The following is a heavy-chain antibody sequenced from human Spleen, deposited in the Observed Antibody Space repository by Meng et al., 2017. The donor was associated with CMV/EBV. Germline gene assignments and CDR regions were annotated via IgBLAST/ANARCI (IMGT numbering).Heavy chain of an antibody. CDR3: ARDSRFYDSSDRNYYGMDV. V-gene: IGHV3-11*04. CDR1: GFTFSDYY. Sequence: LSLTCAASGFTFSDYYMSWIRQAPGKGLEWVSYISSSGSTIYYADSVKGRFTISRDNAKNSLYLQINSLRPEDTAVYFCARDSRFYDSSDRNYYGMDVWGQGTTVTVSS. CDR2: ISSSGSTI. D-gene: IGHD3-22*01. J-gene: IGHJ6*02.